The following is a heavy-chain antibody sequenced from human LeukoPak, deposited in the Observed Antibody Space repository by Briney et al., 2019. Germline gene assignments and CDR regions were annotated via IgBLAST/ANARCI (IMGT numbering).Heavy chain of an antibody. J-gene: IGHJ4*02. Sequence: PSETLSLTCTVSGGSISSYYWSWIRQPPGKGLEWIGYLYYTGSTNYNPSLKSRVTISVDTSKNQFSLKLSSVTAADTAVYCCARDRGSQPFIDYWGQGTLVTVSS. D-gene: IGHD1-26*01. V-gene: IGHV4-59*01. CDR1: GGSISSYY. CDR3: ARDRGSQPFIDY. CDR2: LYYTGST.